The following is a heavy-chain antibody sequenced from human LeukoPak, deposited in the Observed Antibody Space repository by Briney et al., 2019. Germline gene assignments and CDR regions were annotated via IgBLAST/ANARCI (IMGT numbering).Heavy chain of an antibody. Sequence: GASVKVSWKASGGSFNTNAISWVRQAPGQGLEWMGIINPSGGSTTYAQKFQGRVSMTRDKSTRTVYMELSSLRSEDTAVYYCARLGWNDDYWGQGTLLTVSS. CDR1: GGSFNTNA. V-gene: IGHV1-46*02. D-gene: IGHD1-1*01. J-gene: IGHJ4*02. CDR3: ARLGWNDDY. CDR2: INPSGGST.